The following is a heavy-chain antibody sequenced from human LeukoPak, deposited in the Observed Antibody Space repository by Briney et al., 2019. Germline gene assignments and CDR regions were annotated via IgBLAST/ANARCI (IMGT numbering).Heavy chain of an antibody. Sequence: PSETLCLTCTVSGGSISCYYWSWIRQPAGKGLEWIGRIYTSGSTNYNPSLKSRVTMSVDTSKNQFSLKLSSVTAADTAVYYCARSGGSGWYISSWFDPWGQGTLVTVSS. CDR3: ARSGGSGWYISSWFDP. V-gene: IGHV4-4*07. D-gene: IGHD6-19*01. CDR2: IYTSGST. J-gene: IGHJ5*02. CDR1: GGSISCYY.